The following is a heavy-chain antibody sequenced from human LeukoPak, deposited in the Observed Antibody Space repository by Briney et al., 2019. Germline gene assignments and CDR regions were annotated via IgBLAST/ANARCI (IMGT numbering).Heavy chain of an antibody. CDR3: ARWGRYCSSTSCQFSGFDP. D-gene: IGHD2-2*01. V-gene: IGHV1-18*01. J-gene: IGHJ5*02. CDR2: ISAYNGNT. CDR1: GYTFTSYG. Sequence: ASVKVSCKASGYTFTSYGISWVRQAPGQGLEWMGWISAYNGNTNYAQKLQGRVTMTTDTSTSTAYMELRSLRSDDTAAYYCARWGRYCSSTSCQFSGFDPWGQGTLVTVSS.